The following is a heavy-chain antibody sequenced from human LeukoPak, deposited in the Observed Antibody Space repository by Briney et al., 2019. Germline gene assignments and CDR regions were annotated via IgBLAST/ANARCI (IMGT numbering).Heavy chain of an antibody. D-gene: IGHD3-22*01. CDR1: GFTFSSYD. V-gene: IGHV3-23*01. J-gene: IGHJ4*02. CDR3: ERERADDSGIQ. Sequence: GGSLRLSCAASGFTFSSYDMTWVRQAPGRGLEWVSSIRPSGDNTYYGDSVKGRFTISRDNSKNTLYLQMNNLRAEDTAVYSCERERADDSGIQWGQGTLVTVSS. CDR2: IRPSGDNT.